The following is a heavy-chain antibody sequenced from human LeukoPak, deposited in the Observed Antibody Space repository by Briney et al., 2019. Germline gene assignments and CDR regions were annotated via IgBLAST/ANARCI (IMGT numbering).Heavy chain of an antibody. Sequence: ASVKVSCKASGYTFTGYYMHWVRQAPGQGLEWMGRINPNSGGTNYAQKFQGRVTMTRDTSISTAYMELSRLRSDDTAVYYCARDLPEWKQWLGVSYYYGMDVWGQGTTVTVSS. D-gene: IGHD6-19*01. CDR3: ARDLPEWKQWLGVSYYYGMDV. CDR2: INPNSGGT. CDR1: GYTFTGYY. V-gene: IGHV1-2*06. J-gene: IGHJ6*02.